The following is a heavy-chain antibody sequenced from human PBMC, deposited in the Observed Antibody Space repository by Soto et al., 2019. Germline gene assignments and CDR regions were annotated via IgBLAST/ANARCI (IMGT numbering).Heavy chain of an antibody. Sequence: GGSLRLSCAASEFTFSTYAMSWVRQAPGKGLEWVSGISGSGGGTYYADSVKGRFTISRDNSKNTVYLQMNSLRAEDTAVYYCAKPHRDVYSTAFFYHCGQGTLLTVSS. V-gene: IGHV3-23*01. CDR2: ISGSGGGT. CDR1: EFTFSTYA. J-gene: IGHJ4*02. CDR3: AKPHRDVYSTAFFYH. D-gene: IGHD4-4*01.